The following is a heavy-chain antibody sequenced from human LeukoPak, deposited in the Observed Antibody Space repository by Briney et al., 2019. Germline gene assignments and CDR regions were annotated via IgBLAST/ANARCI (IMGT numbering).Heavy chain of an antibody. D-gene: IGHD3-10*01. V-gene: IGHV4-59*01. CDR1: GGSISSYY. Sequence: PSETLSLTCTVSGGSISSYYWSWIRQPPGKGLEWIGYIYYSGSTNYNPSLKSRVTISVDTSKNQFSLKLSSVTAADTAVYYCARDLTMVRGVVDAFDIWSQGTMVTVSS. CDR3: ARDLTMVRGVVDAFDI. CDR2: IYYSGST. J-gene: IGHJ3*02.